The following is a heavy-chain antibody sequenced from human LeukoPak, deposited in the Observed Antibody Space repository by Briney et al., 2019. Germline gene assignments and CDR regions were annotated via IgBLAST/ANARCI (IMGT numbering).Heavy chain of an antibody. CDR2: ISGDGTFI. D-gene: IGHD6-6*01. Sequence: GESLKISCAASGFTFTSYAVNWVRQAPGKGLEWVSAISGDGTFIYYAESVKGRFTISRDSSKSTVYLQMNTLRAEDTAIYYCARVDGSSLSRARFDYWGPGTLVTVSS. CDR1: GFTFTSYA. J-gene: IGHJ4*02. CDR3: ARVDGSSLSRARFDY. V-gene: IGHV3-23*01.